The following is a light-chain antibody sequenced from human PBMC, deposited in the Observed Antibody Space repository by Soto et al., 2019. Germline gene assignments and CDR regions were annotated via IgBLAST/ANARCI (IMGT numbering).Light chain of an antibody. CDR1: QSISVW. V-gene: IGKV1-5*03. CDR3: QQYNTFST. Sequence: DIQMTQSPSTLSASVGDRVTITCRASQSISVWLAWYQQKPGKAPNLLISKASSLESGAPSRFSGSGSGTEFTLTISSLQPDDFATYYCQQYNTFSTFGQGTKVEMK. J-gene: IGKJ1*01. CDR2: KAS.